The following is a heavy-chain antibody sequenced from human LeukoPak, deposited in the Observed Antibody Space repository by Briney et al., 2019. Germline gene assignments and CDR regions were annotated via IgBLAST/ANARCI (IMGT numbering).Heavy chain of an antibody. CDR2: INHSGST. Sequence: SETLSLTCAVYGGSFSGYYWSWIRQPPGKGLEWIGEINHSGSTNYNPSLKSRVTISVDTSKNQSSLKLSSVTAADTAVYYCARAPSVRSMDVWGQGTTVTVSS. V-gene: IGHV4-34*01. CDR1: GGSFSGYY. D-gene: IGHD2-8*01. CDR3: ARAPSVRSMDV. J-gene: IGHJ6*02.